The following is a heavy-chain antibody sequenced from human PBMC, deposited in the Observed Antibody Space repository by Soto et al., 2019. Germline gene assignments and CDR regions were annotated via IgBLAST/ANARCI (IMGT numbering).Heavy chain of an antibody. Sequence: QVQLQESGPGLVKPSQTLSLTCTVSGGSISSGGYYWSWIRQHPGKGLEWIGYIYYSGSTYYNPSLKSRVTISVDTSKNQFSLKLSSVTAADTAVYYCARADDSSGYYYGGVDYWGQGTLVTVSS. CDR1: GGSISSGGYY. J-gene: IGHJ4*02. D-gene: IGHD3-22*01. V-gene: IGHV4-31*03. CDR3: ARADDSSGYYYGGVDY. CDR2: IYYSGST.